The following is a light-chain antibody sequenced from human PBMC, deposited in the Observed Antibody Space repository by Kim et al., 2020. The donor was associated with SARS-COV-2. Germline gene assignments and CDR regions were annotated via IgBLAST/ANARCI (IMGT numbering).Light chain of an antibody. Sequence: SASVGDRVTIACRASQSISSWLAWYQQKPGKAPKLLIHKASSLESGVPSRFSGSGSGTEFTLTISSLQPDDFATYYCQQYNSYSGSFGQGTKLEI. CDR1: QSISSW. CDR2: KAS. J-gene: IGKJ2*04. CDR3: QQYNSYSGS. V-gene: IGKV1-5*03.